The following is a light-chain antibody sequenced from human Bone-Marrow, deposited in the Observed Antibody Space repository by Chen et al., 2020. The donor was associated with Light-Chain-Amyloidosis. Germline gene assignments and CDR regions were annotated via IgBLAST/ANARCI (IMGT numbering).Light chain of an antibody. V-gene: IGLV3-21*02. CDR2: DDS. CDR1: NIGSTS. J-gene: IGLJ3*02. Sequence: SYVLPHPSSVSVASGQTATIACGGNNIGSTSVHWYQQTPGQAPLLVVYDDSDRPSGIPERLSGSNSGNTATLTISRVEAGDEADYYCQVWDRSSDRPVFGGGTKLTVL. CDR3: QVWDRSSDRPV.